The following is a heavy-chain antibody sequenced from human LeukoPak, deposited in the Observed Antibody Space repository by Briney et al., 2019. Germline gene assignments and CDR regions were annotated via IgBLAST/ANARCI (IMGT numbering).Heavy chain of an antibody. Sequence: PGGSLRLSCAASGFTFSSYSINWVRQAPGKGLEWVSSISSSSSYIYYADSVKGRFTISRDNAKNSLYLQMNSLRAEDTAVYYCAKGRGWEASYYYYYMDVWGKGTTVTISS. V-gene: IGHV3-21*01. J-gene: IGHJ6*03. CDR3: AKGRGWEASYYYYYMDV. CDR1: GFTFSSYS. CDR2: ISSSSSYI. D-gene: IGHD1-26*01.